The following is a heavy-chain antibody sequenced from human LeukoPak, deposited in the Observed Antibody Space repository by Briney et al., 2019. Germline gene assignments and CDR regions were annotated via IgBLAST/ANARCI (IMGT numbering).Heavy chain of an antibody. CDR3: ARGSGGLQLIILDY. CDR2: INHSGST. CDR1: GGSFSGYY. D-gene: IGHD5-24*01. V-gene: IGHV4-34*01. Sequence: TSETLSLTCAVYGGSFSGYYWSWIRQPPGKGLEWIGEINHSGSTNYNPSLKSRVTISVDTSKNQFSLKLSSVTAADTAVYYCARGSGGLQLIILDYWGQGTLVTVSS. J-gene: IGHJ4*02.